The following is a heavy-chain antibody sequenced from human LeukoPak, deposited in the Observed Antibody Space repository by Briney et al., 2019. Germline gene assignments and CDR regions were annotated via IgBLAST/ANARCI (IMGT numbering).Heavy chain of an antibody. CDR3: ARDSGMATMTSLFYFDY. J-gene: IGHJ4*02. D-gene: IGHD5-24*01. CDR1: GYTFTGYY. Sequence: ASVKVSCKASGYTFTGYYMHWVRQAPGQGLEWMGWINPNSGGTNYAQKFQGRVTMTRDTSISTAYMELSRLRSDDTAVYYCARDSGMATMTSLFYFDYWGQGTLVTVSS. CDR2: INPNSGGT. V-gene: IGHV1-2*02.